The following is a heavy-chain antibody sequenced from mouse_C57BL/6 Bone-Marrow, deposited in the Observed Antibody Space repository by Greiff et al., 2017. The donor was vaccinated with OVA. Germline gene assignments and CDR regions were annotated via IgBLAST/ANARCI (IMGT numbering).Heavy chain of an antibody. V-gene: IGHV7-1*01. CDR3: ARDTRAMDY. Sequence: EVNVVESGGGLVQSGRSLRLSCATSGFTFSDFYMEWVRQAPGKGLEWIAASRNKANDYTTEYSASVKGLFIVSRDTSQSILYLQMNALRAEDTAIYYCARDTRAMDYWGQGTSVTVSS. CDR2: SRNKANDYTT. J-gene: IGHJ4*01. CDR1: GFTFSDFY.